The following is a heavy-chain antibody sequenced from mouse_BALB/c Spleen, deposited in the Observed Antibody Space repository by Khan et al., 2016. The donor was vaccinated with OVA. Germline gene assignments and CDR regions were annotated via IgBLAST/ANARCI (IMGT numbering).Heavy chain of an antibody. CDR3: AMGRTY. CDR2: ISYSGRT. CDR1: GYSITSDYA. Sequence: EVQLQESGPGLVKPPQSLSLTCTVTGYSITSDYAWNWIRQFPGNKLEWMGYISYSGRTSYNPSLKSRISVTRDTSKNQFFLQLNSVTTEDTATYYCAMGRTYWGQGTLVTVSA. D-gene: IGHD4-1*01. V-gene: IGHV3-2*02. J-gene: IGHJ3*01.